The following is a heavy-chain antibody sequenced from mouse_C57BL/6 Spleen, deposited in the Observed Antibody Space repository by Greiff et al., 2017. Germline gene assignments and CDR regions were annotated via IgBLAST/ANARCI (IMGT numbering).Heavy chain of an antibody. Sequence: QVQLQQPGAELVKPGASVKLSCKASGYTFTSYWMHWVKQRPGQGLEWIGMIHPNSGSTNYNEKFKSKATLTVDKSSSTAYMQLSSLTSEDSAVYYCAREGYYCNDGGSYWYFDVWGTGTTVTVSS. CDR2: IHPNSGST. CDR3: AREGYYCNDGGSYWYFDV. CDR1: GYTFTSYW. D-gene: IGHD2-12*01. J-gene: IGHJ1*03. V-gene: IGHV1-64*01.